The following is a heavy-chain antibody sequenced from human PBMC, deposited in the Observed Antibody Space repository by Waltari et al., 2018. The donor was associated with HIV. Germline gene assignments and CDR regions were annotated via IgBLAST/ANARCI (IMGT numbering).Heavy chain of an antibody. D-gene: IGHD6-13*01. CDR1: RFPFSNYA. CDR2: ISYDGSKK. J-gene: IGHJ6*02. V-gene: IGHV3-30-3*01. CDR3: ARDHYPPGIAAAGRYGMDV. Sequence: QVQLVESGGGVVQPGRSLRLPCAACRFPFSNYAMHWVRQAPGKGLEWVAVISYDGSKKYYADSVKGRFTISRDNSKNTLYLQMNSLRVEDTAVYYCARDHYPPGIAAAGRYGMDVWGQGTTVTVSS.